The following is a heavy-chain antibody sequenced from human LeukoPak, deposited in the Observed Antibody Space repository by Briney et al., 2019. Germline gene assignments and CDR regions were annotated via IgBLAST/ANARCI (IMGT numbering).Heavy chain of an antibody. CDR3: TRRRNYSDSSGYTPYFDY. CDR1: GFSLSNYW. CDR2: IRSKANSYAT. J-gene: IGHJ4*02. Sequence: GGCLRLSRAASGFSLSNYWTNGVCHASGEGLEWVGRIRSKANSYATTYAASVKGRYTISRDDSNNTACLQLNSLKTEDTAVYYCTRRRNYSDSSGYTPYFDYWGAGTPVSVSS. D-gene: IGHD3-22*01. V-gene: IGHV3-73*01.